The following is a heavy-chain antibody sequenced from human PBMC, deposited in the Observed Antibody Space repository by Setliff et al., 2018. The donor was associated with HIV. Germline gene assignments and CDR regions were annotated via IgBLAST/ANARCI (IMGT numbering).Heavy chain of an antibody. J-gene: IGHJ4*02. D-gene: IGHD2-2*01. V-gene: IGHV4-39*01. CDR3: ARHNPASVPASSPDY. CDR1: GDSITSNSYY. CDR2: MHHSGST. Sequence: SETLSLTCTVSGDSITSNSYYWGWIRQSPGKGLEWIGTMHHSGSTYYNPSLKSRVAIFIDTSRNQFSLRLSSVTAADTAFYYCARHNPASVPASSPDYWGQGTLVTVSS.